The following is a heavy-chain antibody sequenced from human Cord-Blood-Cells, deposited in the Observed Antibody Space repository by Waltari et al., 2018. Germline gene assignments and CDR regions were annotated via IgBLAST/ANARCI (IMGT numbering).Heavy chain of an antibody. CDR2: INHSGST. V-gene: IGHV4-34*01. Sequence: QVQLQQWGAGLLKPSETLSLTCAVYGGSFSGYYWSWIRQPPGKGLEWIREINHSGSTNYNPALKSRVTISVDTSKNQFSLKLSSVTAADTAVYYCARGEKRLVAVDYWGQGTLVTVSS. CDR3: ARGEKRLVAVDY. D-gene: IGHD6-6*01. J-gene: IGHJ4*02. CDR1: GGSFSGYY.